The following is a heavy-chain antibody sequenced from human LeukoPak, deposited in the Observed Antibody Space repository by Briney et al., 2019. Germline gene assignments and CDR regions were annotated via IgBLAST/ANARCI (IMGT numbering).Heavy chain of an antibody. J-gene: IGHJ4*02. Sequence: SETLSLTCTVSGGSISSYYWSWIRQPPGKGLGWIGDIYYSGSTNYNPSLKSRVTISVDTSKNQFSLKLSSVTAADTAVYYCARRAYGYFDYWGQGTLVTVSS. D-gene: IGHD2-21*01. CDR3: ARRAYGYFDY. CDR2: IYYSGST. CDR1: GGSISSYY. V-gene: IGHV4-59*08.